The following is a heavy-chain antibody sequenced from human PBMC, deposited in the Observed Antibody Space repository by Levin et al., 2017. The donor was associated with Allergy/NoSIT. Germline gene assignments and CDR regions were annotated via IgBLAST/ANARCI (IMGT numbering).Heavy chain of an antibody. CDR1: GGSISSSNYY. J-gene: IGHJ6*02. Sequence: PSETLSLTCTVSGGSISSSNYYWGWIRQPPGKGLEWIGSIYYSGSTYYNPSLKSRVTISIDTSKNQFSLKLSSETATDTAVYYCARHAYRAGLDVWGQGTTVIVSS. CDR3: ARHAYRAGLDV. CDR2: IYYSGST. D-gene: IGHD5-18*01. V-gene: IGHV4-39*01.